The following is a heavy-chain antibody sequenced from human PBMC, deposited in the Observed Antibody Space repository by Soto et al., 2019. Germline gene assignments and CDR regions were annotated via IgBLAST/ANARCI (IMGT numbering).Heavy chain of an antibody. Sequence: SXTLSLTCTVSGGSVGSISYCWGWVRQPPGKGLEWIGSVYYSGSTYYNPSLESRVTISVDKSKNQFSLKLMSLSAADTAVYYCGRLEGLAPTSYYFDYWGQGALVNVSS. V-gene: IGHV4-39*01. CDR2: VYYSGST. CDR1: GGSVGSISYC. CDR3: GRLEGLAPTSYYFDY. D-gene: IGHD3-9*01. J-gene: IGHJ4*02.